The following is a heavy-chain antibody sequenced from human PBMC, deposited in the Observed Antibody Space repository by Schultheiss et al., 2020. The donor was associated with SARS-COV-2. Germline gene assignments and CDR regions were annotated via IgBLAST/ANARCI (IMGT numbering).Heavy chain of an antibody. CDR1: GGSISSYY. V-gene: IGHV4-34*01. D-gene: IGHD2-15*01. CDR3: ARRRKDIVDPWRFDP. Sequence: SETLSLTCTVSGGSISSYYWSWIRQPPGKGLEWIGEINHSGSTNYNPSLKSRVTISVDTSKNQFSLKLSAVTAADTAVYYWARRRKDIVDPWRFDPWGQGTLVTVSS. CDR2: INHSGST. J-gene: IGHJ5*02.